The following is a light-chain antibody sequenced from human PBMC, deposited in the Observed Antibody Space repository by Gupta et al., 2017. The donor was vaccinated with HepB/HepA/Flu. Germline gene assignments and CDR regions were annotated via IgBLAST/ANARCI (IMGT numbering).Light chain of an antibody. V-gene: IGLV8-61*01. CDR3: VLYIGSGISL. J-gene: IGLJ3*02. CDR1: SGSVSTSFY. Sequence: QPVVPQEPSLSVSPEGTATLTCVLNSGSVSTSFYPSWYQQTPGQTPRTLIYNTDPRSSGVPERCSGSILGNKAALTITGAQAVDESDYYCVLYIGSGISLFGGGTKLTVL. CDR2: NTD.